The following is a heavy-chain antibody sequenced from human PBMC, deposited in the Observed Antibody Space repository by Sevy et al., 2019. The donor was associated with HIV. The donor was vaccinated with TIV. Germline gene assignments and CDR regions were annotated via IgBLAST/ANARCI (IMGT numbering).Heavy chain of an antibody. D-gene: IGHD2-21*01. CDR2: INDSGNA. V-gene: IGHV4-34*01. Sequence: SETLSLTCAVYGGSLNDYYWSWIRQSPQKGLEWIGEINDSGNAYYNPSLESRVTISMDMSKNQFSLKLTSVTAADTATYFCARGWREYQSGSVIYFNFFDVWGQGALVTVSS. J-gene: IGHJ4*02. CDR3: ARGWREYQSGSVIYFNFFDV. CDR1: GGSLNDYY.